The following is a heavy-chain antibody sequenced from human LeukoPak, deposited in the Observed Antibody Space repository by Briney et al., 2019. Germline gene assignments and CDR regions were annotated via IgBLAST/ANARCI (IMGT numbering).Heavy chain of an antibody. CDR3: ARRANGSGSYYNVFDY. CDR2: IKQDGSEK. Sequence: GGSLRLSCAASGFTFSSYWMSWVRQAPGKGLEWVANIKQDGSEKYYVDSVKGRFTISRDNAKNSLYLQMNSLRAEDTAVYYCARRANGSGSYYNVFDYWGQGTLVTVSS. J-gene: IGHJ4*02. V-gene: IGHV3-7*01. CDR1: GFTFSSYW. D-gene: IGHD3-10*01.